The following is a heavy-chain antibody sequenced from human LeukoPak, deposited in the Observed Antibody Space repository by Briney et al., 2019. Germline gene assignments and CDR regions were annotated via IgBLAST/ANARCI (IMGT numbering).Heavy chain of an antibody. CDR2: IYYSGST. V-gene: IGHV4-59*01. Sequence: SETLSLTCTVSGGSISSYYWRWIRQPRGKGLEWIGYIYYSGSTNYNPSLKSRVTISVDTSKNQFSLKLSSVTAADTAVYYCARDNSRDAFDIWGQGTMVTVSS. CDR3: ARDNSRDAFDI. J-gene: IGHJ3*02. D-gene: IGHD2-21*01. CDR1: GGSISSYY.